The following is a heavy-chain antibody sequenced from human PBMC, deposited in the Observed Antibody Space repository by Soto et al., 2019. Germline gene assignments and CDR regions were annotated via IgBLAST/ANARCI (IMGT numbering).Heavy chain of an antibody. V-gene: IGHV3-30*18. CDR2: ISYGGSDK. Sequence: QVQLVESGGGVVQPGRSLRLSCAASGFTFDSYDMHWVRQAPGKGLEWVAVISYGGSDKNYAESVKGRFTISRDNSKNTLSLQMSSLRAEDTGLYYCEKESRRYGDYDYWGQGTLVTVSS. CDR3: EKESRRYGDYDY. J-gene: IGHJ4*02. CDR1: GFTFDSYD. D-gene: IGHD4-17*01.